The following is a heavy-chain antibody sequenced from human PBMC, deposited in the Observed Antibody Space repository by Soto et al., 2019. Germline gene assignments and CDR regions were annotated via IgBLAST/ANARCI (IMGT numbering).Heavy chain of an antibody. CDR3: ARVYQALGV. J-gene: IGHJ3*01. D-gene: IGHD2-2*01. Sequence: QVHLVQSGAEVKNPGASVKVSCKASGYTFNDYGISWVRQAPGQGLEWMGWISAYNVKTDYAQKFQGRVTMTTDTSTSTAYMELRSLTSDDTAVYYCARVYQALGVWGQGTMVTVSS. V-gene: IGHV1-18*01. CDR1: GYTFNDYG. CDR2: ISAYNVKT.